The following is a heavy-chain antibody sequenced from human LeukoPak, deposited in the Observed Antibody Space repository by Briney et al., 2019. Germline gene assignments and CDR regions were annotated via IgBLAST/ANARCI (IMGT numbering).Heavy chain of an antibody. CDR2: ISYDGSNK. Sequence: PGRSLRLSCAASGFTFSSYGMHWVRQAPGMGLEWVAVISYDGSNKYYADSVKGRFTISRDNSKNTLYLQMNSLRAEDTAVYYCAKELDYYGSGSYYKGIYYYYGMDVWGQGTTVTVSS. CDR1: GFTFSSYG. J-gene: IGHJ6*02. V-gene: IGHV3-30*18. CDR3: AKELDYYGSGSYYKGIYYYYGMDV. D-gene: IGHD3-10*01.